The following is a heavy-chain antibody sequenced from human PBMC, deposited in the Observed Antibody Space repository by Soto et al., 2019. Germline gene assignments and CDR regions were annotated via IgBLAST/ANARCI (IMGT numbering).Heavy chain of an antibody. CDR2: IYYSGST. J-gene: IGHJ4*02. CDR3: ARYKVVAVAGSFDY. Sequence: SETLSLTCTVSGGSISSYYWSWIRQPPGKGLEWIGYIYYSGSTNYNPSLKSRVTISVDTSKNQFSLKLSSVTAADTAVYYCARYKVVAVAGSFDYWGQGTLVTVSS. V-gene: IGHV4-59*08. D-gene: IGHD6-19*01. CDR1: GGSISSYY.